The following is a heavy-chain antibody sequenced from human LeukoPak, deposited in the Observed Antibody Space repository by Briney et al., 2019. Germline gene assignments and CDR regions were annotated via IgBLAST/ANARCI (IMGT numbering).Heavy chain of an antibody. D-gene: IGHD1-7*01. J-gene: IGHJ5*02. V-gene: IGHV1-2*02. CDR1: GYTFTGYY. CDR3: AREELELPAKWFDP. Sequence: ASVKVSCKASGYTFTGYYMHWVRQAPGQGLEWMGWINPNSGGTNYAQKFQGRVTMTRDTSISTAYMELSRLRSDDTAVYYCAREELELPAKWFDPWGQGTLVTVSS. CDR2: INPNSGGT.